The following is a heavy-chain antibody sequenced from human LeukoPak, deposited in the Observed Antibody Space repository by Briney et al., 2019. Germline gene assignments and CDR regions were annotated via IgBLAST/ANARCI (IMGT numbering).Heavy chain of an antibody. D-gene: IGHD2-15*01. CDR3: ARGKLYCSGGSCWPYYFDF. CDR2: IYYSGST. V-gene: IGHV4-31*03. CDR1: GGSIRSGGYC. Sequence: SETLSLTCTVSGGSIRSGGYCWSWIRQHPGKGLEWIGYIYYSGSTYYNPSLKSRVTISVDTSKNPFSLKLSSVTAADTAVYYCARGKLYCSGGSCWPYYFDFWGQGTLVTVAS. J-gene: IGHJ4*02.